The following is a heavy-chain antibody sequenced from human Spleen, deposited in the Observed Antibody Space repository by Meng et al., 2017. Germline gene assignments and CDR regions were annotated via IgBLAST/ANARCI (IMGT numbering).Heavy chain of an antibody. CDR1: GFTFSSFE. V-gene: IGHV3-48*03. CDR3: ARDHAHRRYEWELLPYFDY. D-gene: IGHD1-26*01. J-gene: IGHJ4*01. Sequence: GESLKISCEASGFTFSSFEMNWVRQAPGKGLEWISYINSNGDITYYADSVKGRFTISRDNSKNTLYLQMNSLRAEDTAVYYCARDHAHRRYEWELLPYFDYWGHGTLVTVSS. CDR2: INSNGDIT.